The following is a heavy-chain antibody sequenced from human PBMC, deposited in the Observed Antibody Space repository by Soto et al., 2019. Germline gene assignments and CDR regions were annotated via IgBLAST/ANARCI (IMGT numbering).Heavy chain of an antibody. CDR2: IYYSGST. Sequence: SETLSLTCTVPGGSISSSSYYWGWIRQPPGKGLEWIGSIYYSGSTFYNPSLKSRVTISVDTSKNQFSLKLSSVTAADTAVYYCARSRRVAGFGEINWFDPWGQGTMVTVSS. CDR3: ARSRRVAGFGEINWFDP. J-gene: IGHJ5*02. V-gene: IGHV4-39*01. CDR1: GGSISSSSYY. D-gene: IGHD3-10*01.